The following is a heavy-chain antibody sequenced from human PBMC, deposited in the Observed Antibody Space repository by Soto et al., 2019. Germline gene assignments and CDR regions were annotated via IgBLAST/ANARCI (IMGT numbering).Heavy chain of an antibody. V-gene: IGHV5-51*01. D-gene: IGHD5-18*01. Sequence: GESLKISCKGSGYSFTSYWIGWVRQMPGKGLEWMGIIYPGDSDTRYSPSFQGQVTISADKSISTAYLQWSSLKASDTAMYYCAVASGWERYVDTAMPHAYFDYWGQGTLVTVSS. CDR3: AVASGWERYVDTAMPHAYFDY. CDR1: GYSFTSYW. CDR2: IYPGDSDT. J-gene: IGHJ4*02.